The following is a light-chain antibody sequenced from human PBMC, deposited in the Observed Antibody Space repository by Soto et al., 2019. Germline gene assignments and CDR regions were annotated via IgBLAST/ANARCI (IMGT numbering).Light chain of an antibody. J-gene: IGKJ4*01. Sequence: EVVMTQSPATLSVSPGERATLSCRASQSVNSVLAWYQQKPGQAPRLLIYGASTRATGIPARFSGSGSGTEFTLTISSLQSEDFAVYYCQQRTNWHLTFGGGTTVEIK. CDR2: GAS. CDR1: QSVNSV. CDR3: QQRTNWHLT. V-gene: IGKV3-15*01.